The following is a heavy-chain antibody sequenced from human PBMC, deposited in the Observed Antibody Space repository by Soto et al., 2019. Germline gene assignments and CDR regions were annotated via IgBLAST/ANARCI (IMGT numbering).Heavy chain of an antibody. CDR3: ARHTYYYGSGYYFDY. V-gene: IGHV4-30-2*03. CDR2: IYHSGST. CDR1: GGSIGSGGYS. Sequence: SETLSLTCAVSGGSIGSGGYSWSWIRQPPGKGLEWIGCIYHSGSTYYNPSLKSRVTISVDTSKNQFSLKLSSVTAADTAVYYCARHTYYYGSGYYFDYWGQGTLVTVSS. D-gene: IGHD3-10*01. J-gene: IGHJ4*02.